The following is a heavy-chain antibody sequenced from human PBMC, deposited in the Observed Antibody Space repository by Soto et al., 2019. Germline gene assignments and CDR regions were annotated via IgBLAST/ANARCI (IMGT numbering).Heavy chain of an antibody. J-gene: IGHJ2*01. CDR3: ARGRGDGYNQHWYFDL. CDR1: GGSFSGYY. Sequence: QVHLQQWGAGLLKPSETLSLTCAVYGGSFSGYYWSWIRQPPGKGLEWIGEINHSGSTNYNPSLKSRGSISVGTSNNQFAQKLSSVTDADTAVYYCARGRGDGYNQHWYFDLWGRGTLVTVSS. V-gene: IGHV4-34*01. D-gene: IGHD3-10*01. CDR2: INHSGST.